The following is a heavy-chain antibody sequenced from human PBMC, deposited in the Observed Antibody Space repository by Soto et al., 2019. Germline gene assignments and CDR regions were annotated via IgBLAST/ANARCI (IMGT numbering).Heavy chain of an antibody. D-gene: IGHD1-20*01. CDR2: IYPGDSDT. CDR1: GYSFTSYW. CDR3: ARHAKSEREYNWNYVDY. V-gene: IGHV5-51*01. J-gene: IGHJ4*02. Sequence: GESLKISCKGSGYSFTSYWIGWVRQMPGKGLEWMGIIYPGDSDTRYSPSFQGQVTISADKSISTAYLQWSSLKASDTAMYYCARHAKSEREYNWNYVDYWGQGTLVTVSS.